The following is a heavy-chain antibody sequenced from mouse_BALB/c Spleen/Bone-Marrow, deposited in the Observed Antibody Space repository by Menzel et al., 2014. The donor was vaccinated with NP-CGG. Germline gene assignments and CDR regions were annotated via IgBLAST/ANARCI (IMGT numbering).Heavy chain of an antibody. Sequence: DVKLVEFGGDLVKPGGSLKLPCAASGFTFRSFGLSWVLQIPDKRLGGAATISSGGGYTFYPDSVKGRLSISRNNDKNNLNLQITSLKTEDAAMYYCARRSDYDYFDYWGQGTTLTVSS. CDR2: ISSGGGYT. D-gene: IGHD2-4*01. V-gene: IGHV5-6*02. CDR3: ARRSDYDYFDY. J-gene: IGHJ2*01. CDR1: GFTFRSFG.